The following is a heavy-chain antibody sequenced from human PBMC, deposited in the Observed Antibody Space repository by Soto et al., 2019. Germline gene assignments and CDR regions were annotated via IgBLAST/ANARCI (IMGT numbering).Heavy chain of an antibody. V-gene: IGHV4-4*02. CDR1: IGSISSSNL. D-gene: IGHD6-13*01. J-gene: IGHJ3*02. Sequence: QGQLQESGPGLVKPSGTLSLTCAVSIGSISSSNLWSWVRQPPGKGLEWIGEIYHSGSTNYNPSLKSRVTISVDKSNKQFALKLSSVTAADMAVYYCASIAEAHDAFDIWGQGTMVTVSS. CDR2: IYHSGST. CDR3: ASIAEAHDAFDI.